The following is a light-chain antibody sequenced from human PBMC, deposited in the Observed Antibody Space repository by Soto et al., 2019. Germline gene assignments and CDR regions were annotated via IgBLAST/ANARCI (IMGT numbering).Light chain of an antibody. CDR2: EVS. CDR1: SSDVGGYNY. J-gene: IGLJ3*02. V-gene: IGLV2-14*01. Sequence: QSALTQPASVSGSPGQSITTSCTGTSSDVGGYNYVSWYQQHPGKAPKLIIYEVSNRPSGFSNRFSGSKSGNTASLTISGLQAEDEADYYCSSYTSSSTWVFGGGTKLTVL. CDR3: SSYTSSSTWV.